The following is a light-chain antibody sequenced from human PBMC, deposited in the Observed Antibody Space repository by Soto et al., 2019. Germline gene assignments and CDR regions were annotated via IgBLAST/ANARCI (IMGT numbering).Light chain of an antibody. CDR2: ATN. V-gene: IGLV8-61*01. Sequence: QTVVTQEPSFSVSPGGAVTLTCGLSSGSVSSSHYPSWYQQTPGQAPRTLIYATNTRSSGVPDRFSGAILGNKAALTITGAQPDDESDYYCLLFIRSGVVFGGWTKLTVL. J-gene: IGLJ3*02. CDR1: SGSVSSSHY. CDR3: LLFIRSGVV.